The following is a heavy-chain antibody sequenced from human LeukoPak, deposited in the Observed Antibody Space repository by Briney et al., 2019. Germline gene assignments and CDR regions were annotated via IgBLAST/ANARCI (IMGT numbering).Heavy chain of an antibody. J-gene: IGHJ4*02. CDR1: GFDLSSCA. D-gene: IGHD1-1*01. CDR3: AKVPGVTTTYFDY. V-gene: IGHV3-23*01. CDR2: ISDNGRTS. Sequence: QPGRSLRLSCAASGFDLSSCAMNWVRQAPGKGLEWVSFISDNGRTSYYTDSVKGRFTISRDDSKNTLHLQMNSLRADDTAVYYCAKVPGVTTTYFDYWGQGTLVTVSS.